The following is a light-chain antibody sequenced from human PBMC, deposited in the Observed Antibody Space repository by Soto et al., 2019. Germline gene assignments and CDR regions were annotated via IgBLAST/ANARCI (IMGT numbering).Light chain of an antibody. V-gene: IGKV1-6*01. Sequence: AIQMTQSPSSLSASVGETATITCRASQGIRNDLDWYQQKPGKAPKLLIFATSTIPNGVPSRFSGSGFGKDFTLTISGPQPFDVATYHCLNNCTYSRTFGPGTRVDLK. CDR2: ATS. CDR3: LNNCTYSRT. CDR1: QGIRND. J-gene: IGKJ3*01.